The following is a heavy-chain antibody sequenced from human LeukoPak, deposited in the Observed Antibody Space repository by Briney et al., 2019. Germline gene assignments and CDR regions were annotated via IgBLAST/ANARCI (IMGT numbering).Heavy chain of an antibody. D-gene: IGHD6-19*01. J-gene: IGHJ4*02. V-gene: IGHV4-59*01. CDR1: GGSISSYY. Sequence: SETLSLTCTVSGGSISSYYWSWIRQPPGKGLEWIGYIYYSGTTNYNPSLKSRVTISVDTSKSQFSLKLNSVTAADTAVYYCARSGGYSSPQNYWGQGTLVTVSS. CDR2: IYYSGTT. CDR3: ARSGGYSSPQNY.